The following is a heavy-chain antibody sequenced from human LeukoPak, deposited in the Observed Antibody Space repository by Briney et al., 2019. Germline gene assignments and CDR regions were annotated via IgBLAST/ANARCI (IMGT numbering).Heavy chain of an antibody. CDR1: GGSVSSGSYY. D-gene: IGHD2-2*01. CDR2: IYYSGST. V-gene: IGHV4-61*01. Sequence: SETLSLTCTVSGGSVSSGSYYWSWIRQPPGKGLEWIGYIYYSGSTNYNPSLKSRVTISVDTSKNQFSLKLSSVTAADTAVYYCARGIGYSSTSCSHWFDPWGQGTLVTVSS. CDR3: ARGIGYSSTSCSHWFDP. J-gene: IGHJ5*02.